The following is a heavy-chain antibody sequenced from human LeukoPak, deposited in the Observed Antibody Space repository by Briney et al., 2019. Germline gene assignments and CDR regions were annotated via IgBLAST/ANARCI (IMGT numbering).Heavy chain of an antibody. CDR2: IYYSGST. CDR3: AGAPHTYYDFWGGSEFDY. J-gene: IGHJ4*02. D-gene: IGHD3-3*01. CDR1: GGSISSYY. Sequence: SETLSLTCTVSGGSISSYYWSWIRQPPGKGLEWIGYIYYSGSTNYNPSLKSRVTISVDTSKNQFSLKLSSVTAADTAVYYCAGAPHTYYDFWGGSEFDYWGQGTLVTVSS. V-gene: IGHV4-59*01.